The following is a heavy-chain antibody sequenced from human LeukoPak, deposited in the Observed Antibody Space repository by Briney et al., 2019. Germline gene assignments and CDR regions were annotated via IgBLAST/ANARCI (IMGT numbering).Heavy chain of an antibody. CDR3: AKEPTGPLIYYFDY. J-gene: IGHJ4*02. V-gene: IGHV3-30*18. Sequence: AGGSLRLSCAASGFTFSSYGMHWVRQAPGKGLEWVAVISYDGSNKYYADSVKGRFTISRDNSKNTLYLQMNSLRAEDTAVYYCAKEPTGPLIYYFDYWGQGTLVTVSS. CDR2: ISYDGSNK. CDR1: GFTFSSYG. D-gene: IGHD1-14*01.